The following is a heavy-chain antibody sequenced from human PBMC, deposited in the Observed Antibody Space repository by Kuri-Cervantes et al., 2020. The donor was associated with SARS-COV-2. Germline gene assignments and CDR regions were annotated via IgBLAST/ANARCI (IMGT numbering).Heavy chain of an antibody. D-gene: IGHD2-21*01. CDR3: ARVAGEGPIYYYYMDV. V-gene: IGHV3-21*06. J-gene: IGHJ6*03. Sequence: GESLKISCAASGFTFSSYSMNWIRQAPGKGLEWVSSIRPSGGSKFYADSVKGRFTISRDDAKSSVYLQMNSLRGEDTAVYYCARVAGEGPIYYYYMDVWGKGTTVTVSS. CDR2: IRPSGGSK. CDR1: GFTFSSYS.